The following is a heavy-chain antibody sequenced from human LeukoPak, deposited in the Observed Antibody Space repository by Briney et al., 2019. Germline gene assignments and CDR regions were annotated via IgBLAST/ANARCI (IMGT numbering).Heavy chain of an antibody. CDR3: ARDSTYYYDSGSSGPHYFDN. V-gene: IGHV3-30*01. CDR2: ISSGGTYE. Sequence: HPGKSLRLSCAASGLTFSNYAMHWVRQAPGKGLEWVSLISSGGTYEYYADSVKGRFTISRDNSKNTLYLQLNSLRAEDTAVYYCARDSTYYYDSGSSGPHYFDNWGQGTLVTVSS. CDR1: GLTFSNYA. D-gene: IGHD3-10*01. J-gene: IGHJ4*02.